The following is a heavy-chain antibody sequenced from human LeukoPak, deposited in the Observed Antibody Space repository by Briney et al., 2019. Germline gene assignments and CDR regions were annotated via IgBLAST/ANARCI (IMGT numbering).Heavy chain of an antibody. D-gene: IGHD3-16*01. CDR3: TTRACHAGGCSSSFYYYYGLHF. CDR1: GNSISNYA. J-gene: IGHJ6*02. Sequence: SVKVSCKASGNSISNYAVSRVRQAPGQGFEWMGGIIPIFGTADYAQKFQGRVTITADQSTSTTYMALSSLKSEDTATYYCTTRACHAGGCSSSFYYYYGLHFWGQGTTVSVSS. V-gene: IGHV1-69*13. CDR2: IIPIFGTA.